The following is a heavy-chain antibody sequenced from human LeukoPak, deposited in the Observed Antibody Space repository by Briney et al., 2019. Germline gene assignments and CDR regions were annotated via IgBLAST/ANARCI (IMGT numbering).Heavy chain of an antibody. Sequence: SVKVSCKASGGTFSSYTISWVRQAPGQGLEWMGRIIPILGIANYAQKFQGRVTITADKSTSTAYMELSSQRSEDTAVYYCARGSVFGVVIITHWGQGTLVTVSS. J-gene: IGHJ4*02. CDR1: GGTFSSYT. D-gene: IGHD3-3*01. CDR3: ARGSVFGVVIITH. CDR2: IIPILGIA. V-gene: IGHV1-69*02.